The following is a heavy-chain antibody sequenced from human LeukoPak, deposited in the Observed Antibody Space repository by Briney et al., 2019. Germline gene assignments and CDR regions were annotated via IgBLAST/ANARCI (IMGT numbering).Heavy chain of an antibody. J-gene: IGHJ6*02. V-gene: IGHV3-33*01. CDR2: IWYDGSNK. D-gene: IGHD5-12*01. CDR1: GFTFSSYG. CDR3: ARVISGYDEVGMDV. Sequence: AGRSLRLSCAASGFTFSSYGMHWVRQAPGKGLEWVAVIWYDGSNKYYADSVKGRFTISRDNSKNTLYLQMNSLRAEDTAVYYCARVISGYDEVGMDVWGQGTTVTVSS.